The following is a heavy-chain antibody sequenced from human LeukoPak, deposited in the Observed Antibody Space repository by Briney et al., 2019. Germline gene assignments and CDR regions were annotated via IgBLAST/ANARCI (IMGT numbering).Heavy chain of an antibody. CDR1: GGSIFTTSYY. Sequence: SGTLSLTCTVAGGSIFTTSYYWDWIRQSPGKGLEWIVSIYYSGSASHSPSLASRLTVSVRTSKNPFSLRLTSVPAADTVVYYCARRVAVAGRNHFDDWGQGTLVSVSS. D-gene: IGHD6-19*01. V-gene: IGHV4-39*01. CDR3: ARRVAVAGRNHFDD. CDR2: IYYSGSA. J-gene: IGHJ4*02.